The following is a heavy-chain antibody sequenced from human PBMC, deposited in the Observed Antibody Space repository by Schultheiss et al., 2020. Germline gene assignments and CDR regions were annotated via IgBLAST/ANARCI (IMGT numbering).Heavy chain of an antibody. CDR1: GYTFTSYD. J-gene: IGHJ6*02. Sequence: ASVTVSCKASGYTFTSYDINWVRQATGQGLEWMGWISAYNGNTNYAQKLQGRVTITADESTSTAYMELSSLRSEDTAVYYCARDLRDGYNYHYYYGMDVWGQGTTVTSP. CDR3: ARDLRDGYNYHYYYGMDV. V-gene: IGHV1-18*01. D-gene: IGHD5-24*01. CDR2: ISAYNGNT.